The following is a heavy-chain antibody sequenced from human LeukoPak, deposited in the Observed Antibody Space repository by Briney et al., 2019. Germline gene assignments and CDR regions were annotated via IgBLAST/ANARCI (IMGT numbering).Heavy chain of an antibody. CDR2: ISSSSSYI. J-gene: IGHJ6*02. CDR3: ARDCSIRFLEWLPPRYGMDV. Sequence: GGSLRLSCAASGFTFSSYSMNWVRRAPGKGLEWVSSISSSSSYIYYADSVKGRFTISRDNAKNSLYLQMNSLRAEDTAVYYCARDCSIRFLEWLPPRYGMDVWGQGTTVTVSS. D-gene: IGHD3-3*01. V-gene: IGHV3-21*01. CDR1: GFTFSSYS.